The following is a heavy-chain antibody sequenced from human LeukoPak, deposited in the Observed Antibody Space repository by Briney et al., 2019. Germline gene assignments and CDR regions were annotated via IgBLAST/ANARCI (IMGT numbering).Heavy chain of an antibody. CDR1: GVKSSDHY. Sequence: GGSLRLSCAASGVKSSDHYIDWVRQAPGRGVERGGRSINKASSYTTEYAASVEGIFTISRDVSERSLYLQMNSLRTEYTAMYYCGRIAINANNGMDVWGQGTTVTVSS. J-gene: IGHJ6*02. CDR2: SINKASSYTT. V-gene: IGHV3-72*01. D-gene: IGHD1/OR15-1a*01. CDR3: GRIAINANNGMDV.